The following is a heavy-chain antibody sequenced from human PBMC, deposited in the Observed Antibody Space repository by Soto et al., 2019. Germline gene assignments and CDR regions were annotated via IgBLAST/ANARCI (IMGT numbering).Heavy chain of an antibody. D-gene: IGHD3-9*01. CDR3: ARAGYYDILTGYSSNWFDP. V-gene: IGHV1-18*01. CDR1: GYTFTSYG. J-gene: IGHJ5*02. Sequence: ASVKVSCKASGYTFTSYGISWVRQAPGQGLEWMGWISAYNGNTNYAQKLQGRVTMTTDTSTSTACMELRSLRSDDTAVYYCARAGYYDILTGYSSNWFDPWGQGPLVTVSS. CDR2: ISAYNGNT.